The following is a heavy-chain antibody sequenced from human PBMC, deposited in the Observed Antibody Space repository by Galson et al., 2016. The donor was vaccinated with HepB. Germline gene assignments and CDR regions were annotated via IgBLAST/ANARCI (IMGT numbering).Heavy chain of an antibody. J-gene: IGHJ5*02. Sequence: SLRLSCAVSGFSFSTYAMSWVRQAPGKGLEWISAITSSGGSTFYADSVKGRFTISRDNSKNTLYLQMNSLRADDTAVYYCANLVMVVYGTHDYVDYNPVPDWFDPWGQGTRVTVSS. V-gene: IGHV3-23*01. CDR1: GFSFSTYA. CDR2: ITSSGGST. D-gene: IGHD2-8*02. CDR3: ANLVMVVYGTHDYVDYNPVPDWFDP.